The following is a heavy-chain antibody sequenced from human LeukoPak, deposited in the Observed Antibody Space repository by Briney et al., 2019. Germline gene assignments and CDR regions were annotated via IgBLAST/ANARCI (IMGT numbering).Heavy chain of an antibody. J-gene: IGHJ6*03. CDR2: ISYDGKNK. CDR3: ARDPYSGGYGAYYYYYMDV. Sequence: GGSLRLSCAASGFNLNKYAMHWVRQAPGKGLEWVAAISYDGKNKYYRDSVKGRFTISRDNAENSLYLQMNSLRDEDTAVYYCARDPYSGGYGAYYYYYMDVWGKGTTVTVSS. D-gene: IGHD6-19*01. CDR1: GFNLNKYA. V-gene: IGHV3-30*03.